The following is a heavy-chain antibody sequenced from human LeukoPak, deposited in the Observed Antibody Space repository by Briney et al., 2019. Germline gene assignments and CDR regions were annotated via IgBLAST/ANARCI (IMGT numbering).Heavy chain of an antibody. D-gene: IGHD3-16*01. CDR1: GGSFSGYY. J-gene: IGHJ5*02. V-gene: IGHV4-34*01. Sequence: SETLSLTCAVYGGSFSGYYWSWIRQPPGKGLEWIGEINHSGSTNYNPSLKSRVTISVDTSKNQFSLKLSSVTAADTAVYYCARVVFGYGGDSFDPWGQGTLVTAS. CDR3: ARVVFGYGGDSFDP. CDR2: INHSGST.